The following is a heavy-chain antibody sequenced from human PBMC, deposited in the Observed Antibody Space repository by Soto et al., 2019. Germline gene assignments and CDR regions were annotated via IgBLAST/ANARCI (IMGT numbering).Heavy chain of an antibody. CDR2: ISSDGNDK. Sequence: QVQLVESGGGVVQPGRSLRLSCAASGFTFSNYGMHWVRQAPGKGLEWVTTISSDGNDKYYADSVKGRFTISRDNSENTLELKMNGRRAEDTAVYYCTKGSFSAHQFRHHGGQGTLVTLSS. V-gene: IGHV3-30*18. CDR3: TKGSFSAHQFRHH. J-gene: IGHJ4*02. CDR1: GFTFSNYG. D-gene: IGHD3-10*01.